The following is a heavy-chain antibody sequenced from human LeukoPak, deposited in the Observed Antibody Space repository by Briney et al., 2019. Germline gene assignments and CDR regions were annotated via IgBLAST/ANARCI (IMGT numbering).Heavy chain of an antibody. J-gene: IGHJ5*02. V-gene: IGHV4-61*02. D-gene: IGHD1-7*01. CDR3: ASGRWNYVFDP. CDR2: IYTSGGT. Sequence: SETLSLTCTVSGGSISSGSYYWSWIRQPAGKGLEWIGRIYTSGGTNYNPSLKSRVTISVDTSKNQFSLKLSSVTAADTAVYYCASGRWNYVFDPWGQGTLVTVSS. CDR1: GGSISSGSYY.